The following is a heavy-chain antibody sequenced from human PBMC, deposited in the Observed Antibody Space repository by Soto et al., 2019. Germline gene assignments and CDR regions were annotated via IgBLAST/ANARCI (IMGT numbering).Heavy chain of an antibody. CDR1: GFTFSGYG. D-gene: IGHD5-18*01. J-gene: IGHJ4*02. V-gene: IGHV3-30*18. Sequence: ESGGGVIQPGRSLRLSCAASGFTFSGYGMHWVRQAPGKGLEWVAGVSYDGSKTFYADSVKGRFTISRDNSKYTLFLQMNSLRAEDTAVYFCAKDLDSYRFDYWGQGTLVTVSS. CDR3: AKDLDSYRFDY. CDR2: VSYDGSKT.